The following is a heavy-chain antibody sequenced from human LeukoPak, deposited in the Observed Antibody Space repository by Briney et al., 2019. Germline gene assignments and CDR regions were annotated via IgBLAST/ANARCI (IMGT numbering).Heavy chain of an antibody. CDR3: AKGSGYCYGSSCHNAIDY. Sequence: GSLRLSCAASGFTFSSYAMNWIRQAPGSGLEWVSMISGSGTGTDYADSVKGRFTISRDNSKNMVYLQMNNLRVEDTALYYCAKGSGYCYGSSCHNAIDYWGQGTLVAVSS. V-gene: IGHV3-23*01. CDR2: ISGSGTGT. D-gene: IGHD2-15*01. J-gene: IGHJ4*02. CDR1: GFTFSSYA.